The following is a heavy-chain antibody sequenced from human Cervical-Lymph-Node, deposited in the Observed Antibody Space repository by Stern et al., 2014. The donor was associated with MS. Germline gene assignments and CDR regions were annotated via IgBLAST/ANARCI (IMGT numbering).Heavy chain of an antibody. CDR1: GFSVSTYA. CDR3: AKGGNCGGDCYTYYTMDA. CDR2: ISGSGRTT. Sequence: EVQLEESGGGLVQPRGSLRLSCAASGFSVSTYAMSWVRQAPGKGLEWLTGISGSGRTTFYADSVRGRFTIARDKSKNMLFLQMNNLRAEDTAVYYCAKGGNCGGDCYTYYTMDAWGRGTTVTVSS. V-gene: IGHV3-23*04. D-gene: IGHD2-21*02. J-gene: IGHJ6*02.